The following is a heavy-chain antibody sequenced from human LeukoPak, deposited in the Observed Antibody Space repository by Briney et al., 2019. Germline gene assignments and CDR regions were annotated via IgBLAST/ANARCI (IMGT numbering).Heavy chain of an antibody. J-gene: IGHJ4*02. CDR2: INTSAGST. D-gene: IGHD3-16*01. Sequence: ASVKVSCKASGYTFTTYLLHWVRQAPGQGLEWMGMINTSAGSTNYAQNFQGGVTMTRDTSTSTVYMDLTSLRSEDTAVYYCAREAPGGYFDYWAQGTLVTVSS. CDR3: AREAPGGYFDY. CDR1: GYTFTTYL. V-gene: IGHV1-46*01.